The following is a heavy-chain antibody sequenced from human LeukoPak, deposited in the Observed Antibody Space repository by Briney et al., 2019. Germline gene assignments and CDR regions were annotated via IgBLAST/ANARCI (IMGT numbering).Heavy chain of an antibody. CDR3: AGIPVFGVVLHQEPV. Sequence: ASVKVSCKASGATFNDYALNWVRQAPGQGLEWMGVFIPILDTANSTQKFQDRVTITADISTNTACMELSSLRSEDTAVYFCAGIPVFGVVLHQEPVWGKGTTVTVSS. V-gene: IGHV1-69*10. J-gene: IGHJ6*04. D-gene: IGHD3-3*01. CDR2: FIPILDTA. CDR1: GATFNDYA.